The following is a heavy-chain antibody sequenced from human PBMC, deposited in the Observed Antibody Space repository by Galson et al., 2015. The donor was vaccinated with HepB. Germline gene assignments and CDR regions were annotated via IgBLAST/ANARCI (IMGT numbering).Heavy chain of an antibody. J-gene: IGHJ2*01. V-gene: IGHV3-30*02. D-gene: IGHD5-18*01. Sequence: SLRLSCASSGFTFSSYGMHWVRQAPGKGLEWVAFIRYDGSNKYYADSVKGRFTISRDNSKNTLYLQMNSLRAEDTAVYYCAKVGSGYSYGDYWYFDLWGRGTLVTVSS. CDR3: AKVGSGYSYGDYWYFDL. CDR1: GFTFSSYG. CDR2: IRYDGSNK.